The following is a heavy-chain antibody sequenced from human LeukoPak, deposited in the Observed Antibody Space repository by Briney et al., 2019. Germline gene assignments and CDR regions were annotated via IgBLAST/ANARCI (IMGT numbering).Heavy chain of an antibody. CDR1: GFTFSSYA. D-gene: IGHD1-26*01. CDR3: AKDAASSIVGATEG. J-gene: IGHJ4*02. Sequence: GGSLRLSRVASGFTFSSYAMSWVRQAPGKGLEWVSAISGSGGSTYYADSVKGRFTISRDNSKNTLYLQMNSLRAEDTAVYYCAKDAASSIVGATEGWGQGTLVTVSS. CDR2: ISGSGGST. V-gene: IGHV3-23*01.